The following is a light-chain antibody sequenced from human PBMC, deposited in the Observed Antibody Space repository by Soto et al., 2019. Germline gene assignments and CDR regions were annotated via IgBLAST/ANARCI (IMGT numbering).Light chain of an antibody. CDR3: QRYHSALLT. V-gene: IGKV1-27*01. Sequence: DIQMTQSPSSLSASVGDRVTMTCRASQDIRNYVAWYQQKPGEVPKLLIYAASTLQLGVPARFSGGGFGTDFTLTISSLRPEDVATYYCQRYHSALLTFGPGTKVDLK. J-gene: IGKJ3*01. CDR2: AAS. CDR1: QDIRNY.